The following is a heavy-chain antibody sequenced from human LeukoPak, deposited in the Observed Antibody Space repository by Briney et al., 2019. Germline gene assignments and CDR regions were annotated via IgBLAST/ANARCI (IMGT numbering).Heavy chain of an antibody. CDR1: EFTFSSYE. D-gene: IGHD3-10*01. CDR3: ARVTYGSGTYGAFDY. CDR2: ISSSGSTI. Sequence: GGSLRLSCAASEFTFSSYEMNWVRQAPGKGLEWVSYISSSGSTILYADSVKGRFSISRDNAKNSLFLQMNSLRAEDTAVYYCARVTYGSGTYGAFDYWGQGTLVTVSS. J-gene: IGHJ4*02. V-gene: IGHV3-48*03.